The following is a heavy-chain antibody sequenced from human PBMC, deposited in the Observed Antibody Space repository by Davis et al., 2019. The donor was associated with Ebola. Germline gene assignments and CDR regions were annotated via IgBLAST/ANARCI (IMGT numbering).Heavy chain of an antibody. V-gene: IGHV5-51*01. D-gene: IGHD6-13*01. CDR2: IYPGDSDT. J-gene: IGHJ4*02. Sequence: KISCKGSGYNFNNYWIGWVRQMPGKGLEWMGIIYPGDSDTRYSPSFQGQVTISADKSITTAYLQWSSLKASDTAMYYCARRIAAAGTNYFDYWGQGTLVTVSS. CDR1: GYNFNNYW. CDR3: ARRIAAAGTNYFDY.